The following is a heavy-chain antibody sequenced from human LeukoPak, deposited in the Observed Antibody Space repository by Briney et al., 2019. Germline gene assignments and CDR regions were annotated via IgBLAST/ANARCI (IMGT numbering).Heavy chain of an antibody. CDR3: ARDRGRYYMDV. D-gene: IGHD6-25*01. V-gene: IGHV3-13*01. Sequence: GGSLRLSCAASGFKFSDYYMTWVRQATGKGLEWVSGIGTAGDIYYPGSVKGRFTISRENAKNSLYLQMNSLRAGDTAVYYCARDRGRYYMDVWGKGTTVTISS. CDR1: GFKFSDYY. J-gene: IGHJ6*03. CDR2: IGTAGDI.